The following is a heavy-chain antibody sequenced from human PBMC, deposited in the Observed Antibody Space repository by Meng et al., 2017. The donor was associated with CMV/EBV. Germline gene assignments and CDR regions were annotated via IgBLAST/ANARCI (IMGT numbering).Heavy chain of an antibody. CDR3: AKDRGFGVVIPWFDP. D-gene: IGHD3-3*01. CDR1: GFTFSSYG. Sequence: GESLKISCAASGFTFSSYGMHWVRQAPGKGLEWVAFIRYDGSNKYYADSVKARFTISRDNTKNTLYLQMNSLRAEDTAVYYCAKDRGFGVVIPWFDPWGQGTLVTVSS. V-gene: IGHV3-30*02. CDR2: IRYDGSNK. J-gene: IGHJ5*02.